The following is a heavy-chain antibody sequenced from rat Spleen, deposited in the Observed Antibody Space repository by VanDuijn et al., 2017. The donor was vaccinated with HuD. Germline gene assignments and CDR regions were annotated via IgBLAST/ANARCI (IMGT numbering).Heavy chain of an antibody. CDR3: TRRGLYWDYFDY. V-gene: IGHV5-31*01. D-gene: IGHD1-1*01. J-gene: IGHJ2*01. CDR2: IINIGGDT. Sequence: EVQLVESGGGLVQPGRSLKLSCVASGFTFNNYWMTWIRQAPGKGLEWVASIINIGGDTYYSDSVKGRFNVSRDNAKSTLYLQMSSLRSEDTATYYCTRRGLYWDYFDYWGQGVMVTVSS. CDR1: GFTFNNYW.